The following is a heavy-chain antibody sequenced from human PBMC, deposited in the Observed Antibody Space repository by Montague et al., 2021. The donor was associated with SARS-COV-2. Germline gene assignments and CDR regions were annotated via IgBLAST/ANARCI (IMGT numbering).Heavy chain of an antibody. CDR3: ARGRGIQLWFNYYYYMDV. CDR2: INHGGST. CDR1: GTSFSGYY. V-gene: IGHV4-34*01. D-gene: IGHD5-18*01. Sequence: ETLSLTCAVHGTSFSGYYWNWIRQPPGKGLEWIGEINHGGSTKYSPSLKSRLTISADTSKNQFSLKLSSVTAADTAVYYCARGRGIQLWFNYYYYMDVWGKGTTVTVSS. J-gene: IGHJ6*03.